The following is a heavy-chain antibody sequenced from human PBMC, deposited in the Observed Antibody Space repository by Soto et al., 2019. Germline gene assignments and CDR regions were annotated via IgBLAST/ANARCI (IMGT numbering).Heavy chain of an antibody. CDR2: ISYDGSNK. V-gene: IGHV3-30-3*01. CDR3: ARPTTDYGDYSWRNWYFDL. D-gene: IGHD4-17*01. CDR1: GFTFSSYA. Sequence: VQLVESGGGVVQPGRSLRLSCAASGFTFSSYAMHWVRQAPGKGLEWVAVISYDGSNKYYADSVKGRFTISRDNSKNTLYVQMNSLRAEDTAVYYCARPTTDYGDYSWRNWYFDLWGRGTLVTVSS. J-gene: IGHJ2*01.